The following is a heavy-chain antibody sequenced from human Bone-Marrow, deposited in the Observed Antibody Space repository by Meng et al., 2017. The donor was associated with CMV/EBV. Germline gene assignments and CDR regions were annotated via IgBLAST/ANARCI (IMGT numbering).Heavy chain of an antibody. D-gene: IGHD2-15*01. V-gene: IGHV3-21*01. J-gene: IGHJ6*02. CDR2: ISSSSSYI. CDR3: ARWSLVVAATLNDVTTDYGMDG. Sequence: GGSLRLSCAASGFTFSSYSMNWVRQAPGKGLEWVSSISSSSSYIYYADSVKGRFTISRDNAKNSLYLQMNSLRAEDTAVYYCARWSLVVAATLNDVTTDYGMDGWGQGTTVTVSS. CDR1: GFTFSSYS.